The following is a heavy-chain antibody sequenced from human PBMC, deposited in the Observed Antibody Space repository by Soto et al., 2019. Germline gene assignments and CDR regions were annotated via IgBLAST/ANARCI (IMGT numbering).Heavy chain of an antibody. V-gene: IGHV1-18*01. CDR3: VRGGILEANRPYYYYGLDV. J-gene: IGHJ6*02. CDR1: GYTFSTYG. Sequence: GASVKVSCKVFGYTFSTYGLSWVRQAPGQGLEWMGWVSPYNGNTYYAPGLQGRVTMTTDTSTNTAYMSLRSLRSDDTAIYYCVRGGILEANRPYYYYGLDVWGQGTLVTVSS. CDR2: VSPYNGNT. D-gene: IGHD1-1*01.